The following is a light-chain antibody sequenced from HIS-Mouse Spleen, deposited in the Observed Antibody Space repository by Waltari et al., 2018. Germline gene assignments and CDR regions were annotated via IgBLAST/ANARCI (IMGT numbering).Light chain of an antibody. CDR3: CSYAGSSTYV. CDR1: RSDVGSYNL. CDR2: EGS. Sequence: QSALTQPASVSGSPGQSITISCTGTRSDVGSYNLVPGYQQHPGKAPKLMIYEGSKRPSGVSNRFSGSKSGNTASLTISGLQAEDEADYYCCSYAGSSTYVFGTGTKVTVL. J-gene: IGLJ1*01. V-gene: IGLV2-23*01.